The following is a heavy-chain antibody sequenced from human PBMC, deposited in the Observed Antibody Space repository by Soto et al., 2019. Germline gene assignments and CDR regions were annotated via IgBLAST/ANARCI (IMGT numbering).Heavy chain of an antibody. CDR3: AKDNHSVGYCSGGSSNPYTYYYYYGMDV. CDR1: GFSFSSNG. Sequence: GETLCLTCEASGFSFSSNGMHWVRKPQGTGQGRVAVMSFDGSNTYYEDSVKGRFTISIDNSKNQMYLQLNSLRAADTAVYYCAKDNHSVGYCSGGSSNPYTYYYYYGMDVWGQGTTVTVSS. J-gene: IGHJ6*02. V-gene: IGHV3-30*18. D-gene: IGHD2-15*01. CDR2: MSFDGSNT.